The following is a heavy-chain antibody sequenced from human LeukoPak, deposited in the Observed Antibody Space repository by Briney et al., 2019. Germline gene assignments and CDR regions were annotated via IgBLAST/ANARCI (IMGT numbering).Heavy chain of an antibody. D-gene: IGHD5-18*01. CDR3: ARELGDTAMDDY. CDR2: INHSGST. CDR1: GGSFSGYY. J-gene: IGHJ4*02. Sequence: KSSETLSLTCAVYGGSFSGYYWSWIRQPPGKGLEWIGEINHSGSTNYNPSLKSRVTISVDTSENQFSLKLSSVTAADTAVYYCARELGDTAMDDYWGQGTLVTVSS. V-gene: IGHV4-34*01.